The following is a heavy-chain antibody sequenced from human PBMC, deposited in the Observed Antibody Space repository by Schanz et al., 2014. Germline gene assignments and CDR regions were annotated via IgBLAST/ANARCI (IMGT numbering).Heavy chain of an antibody. CDR2: IRYDGSSK. D-gene: IGHD1-7*01. CDR3: ASLIGTTSAHFYGMDV. CDR1: GFTFTSYS. J-gene: IGHJ6*02. V-gene: IGHV3-30*02. Sequence: QVQLVQSGGGVVQPGGSLRLSCAASGFTFTSYSMHWVRQAPGRGLEWVAFIRYDGSSKYYADSVRGRFTISRDDSKNTLYLQMNSLRAEDTAVYFCASLIGTTSAHFYGMDVWGQGTMVSVSS.